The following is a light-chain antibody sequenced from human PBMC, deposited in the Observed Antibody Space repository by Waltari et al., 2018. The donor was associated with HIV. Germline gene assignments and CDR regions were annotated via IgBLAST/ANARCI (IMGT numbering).Light chain of an antibody. Sequence: DIQMTQSPSSLSAYIGDRVTITCRASRSIKSAVNWYQQKPGKAPKVLIHAASTLQSGVPSRFSGSGSGTDFTLTINSLQPGDSATYYCQQGFSAPRTFGQGTKVEIK. J-gene: IGKJ1*01. V-gene: IGKV1-39*01. CDR1: RSIKSA. CDR3: QQGFSAPRT. CDR2: AAS.